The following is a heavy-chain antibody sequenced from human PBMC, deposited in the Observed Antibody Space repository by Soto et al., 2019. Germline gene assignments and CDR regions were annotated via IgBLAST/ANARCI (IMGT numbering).Heavy chain of an antibody. Sequence: QLQLQESGPGLVKPSETLSLTCSVSGGSISSSGYYWGWIRQPPGKGLEWIGTIYYSGSTYYNPSLKSRVTIFVETSKNQFSLKLSSVTAADTAVYYCASKRYCSGGRCYDDYWGQGTLVTVSS. CDR3: ASKRYCSGGRCYDDY. CDR1: GGSISSSGYY. J-gene: IGHJ4*02. CDR2: IYYSGST. D-gene: IGHD2-15*01. V-gene: IGHV4-39*01.